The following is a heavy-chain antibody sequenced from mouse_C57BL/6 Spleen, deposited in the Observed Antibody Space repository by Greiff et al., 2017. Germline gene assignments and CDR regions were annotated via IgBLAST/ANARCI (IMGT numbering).Heavy chain of an antibody. J-gene: IGHJ2*01. V-gene: IGHV1-82*01. CDR1: GYAFSSSW. Sequence: VQLQESGPELVKPGASVKISCKASGYAFSSSWMNWVKQRPGKGLEWIGRIYPGDGDTNYNGKFKGKATLTADKSSSTAYMQLSSLTSEDSAVYFCARVITTVVAHFDYWGQGTTLTVSS. CDR3: ARVITTVVAHFDY. D-gene: IGHD1-1*01. CDR2: IYPGDGDT.